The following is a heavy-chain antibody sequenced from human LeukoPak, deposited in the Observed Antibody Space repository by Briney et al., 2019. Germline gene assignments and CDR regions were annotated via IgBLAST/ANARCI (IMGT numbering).Heavy chain of an antibody. CDR3: ARGLSAVAGPEAY. J-gene: IGHJ4*02. D-gene: IGHD6-19*01. CDR1: GFTFSTHG. CDR2: IRGNGITT. V-gene: IGHV3-23*01. Sequence: PGGTLRLSCSASGFTFSTHGMNWVRQAPGRGLEWVSGIRGNGITTYYADSVKGRFTISRDNAKNSLYLQMNSLRAEDTAVYYCARGLSAVAGPEAYWGQGTLVTVSS.